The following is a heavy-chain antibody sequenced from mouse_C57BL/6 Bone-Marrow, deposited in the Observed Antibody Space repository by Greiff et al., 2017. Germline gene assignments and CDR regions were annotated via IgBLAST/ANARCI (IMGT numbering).Heavy chain of an antibody. J-gene: IGHJ1*03. CDR1: GYTFTSYW. D-gene: IGHD1-1*01. Sequence: VKLQQPGAELVKPGASVKMSCKASGYTFTSYWITWVKQRPGQGLEWIGDIYPGSGSTNYNEKFKSKATLTVYTSSSTAYMPLSSLTSEDSAVYYCARTPPSTTVVARYWYFDVWGTGTTVTVSS. CDR2: IYPGSGST. V-gene: IGHV1-55*01. CDR3: ARTPPSTTVVARYWYFDV.